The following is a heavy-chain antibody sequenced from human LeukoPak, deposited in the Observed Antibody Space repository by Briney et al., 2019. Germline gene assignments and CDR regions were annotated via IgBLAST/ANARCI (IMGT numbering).Heavy chain of an antibody. Sequence: GGSLRLSCAASGFTFSSYWMHWVRQAPGKGLVWVSRINSDGSSTSYADSVKGRFTISRDNAKNTVYLQMSSLRAEDTAVYYCARSLGSSGYQDYWGQGTLVTVSS. D-gene: IGHD3-22*01. CDR3: ARSLGSSGYQDY. CDR1: GFTFSSYW. V-gene: IGHV3-74*01. CDR2: INSDGSST. J-gene: IGHJ4*02.